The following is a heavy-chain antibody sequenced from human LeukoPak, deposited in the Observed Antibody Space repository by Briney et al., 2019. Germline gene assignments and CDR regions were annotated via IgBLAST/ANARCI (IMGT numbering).Heavy chain of an antibody. CDR1: GYSISSTYY. CDR2: VFHSGNT. J-gene: IGHJ4*02. V-gene: IGHV4-38-2*02. Sequence: SETLSLTCTVSGYSISSTYYWGWIRQPPGKGLEWVGCVFHSGNTYYNPALKSRLTISADTPKNQFSLTLPSVTAADTAVYYCARDRSVGVLPAPPFDFWGQGTLVTVSS. CDR3: ARDRSVGVLPAPPFDF. D-gene: IGHD6-6*01.